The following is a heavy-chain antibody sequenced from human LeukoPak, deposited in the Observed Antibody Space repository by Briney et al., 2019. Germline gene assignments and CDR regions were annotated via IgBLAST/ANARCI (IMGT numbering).Heavy chain of an antibody. CDR1: GFTFSSYA. D-gene: IGHD3-3*01. Sequence: QPGGSLRLSCAASGFTFSSYAMSWVRQAPGKGLEWVSAISGSGGSTYYADSVKGRFTISRDNSKNTRYLQMNSLRAEDTAVYYCAKVAITIFGVVLYYFDYWGQGTLVTVSS. CDR3: AKVAITIFGVVLYYFDY. CDR2: ISGSGGST. V-gene: IGHV3-23*01. J-gene: IGHJ4*02.